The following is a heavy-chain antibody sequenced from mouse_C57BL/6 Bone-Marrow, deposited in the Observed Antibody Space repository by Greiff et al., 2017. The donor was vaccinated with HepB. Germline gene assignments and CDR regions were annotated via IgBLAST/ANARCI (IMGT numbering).Heavy chain of an antibody. CDR3: TRPTGSSYYYAMDY. J-gene: IGHJ4*01. CDR1: GFTFSNYW. D-gene: IGHD1-1*01. CDR2: IRLKSDNYAT. V-gene: IGHV6-3*01. Sequence: EVKVMESGGGLVQPGGSMKLSCVASGFTFSNYWMNWVRQSPEKGLEWVAQIRLKSDNYATHYAESVKGRFTISRDDSKSSVYLQMNNLRAEDTGIYYCTRPTGSSYYYAMDYWGQGTSVTVSS.